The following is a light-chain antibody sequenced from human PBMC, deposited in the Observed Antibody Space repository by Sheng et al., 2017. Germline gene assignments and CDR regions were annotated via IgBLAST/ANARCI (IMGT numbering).Light chain of an antibody. CDR2: DVS. Sequence: EILLTQSPATLSLSPGDGATFSCRASQTISRSLAWYQQKPGQAPRLLIYDVSSRATGIPDKFSGSGSGTDFTLSINRVEPEDFAVYYCQLYGRHGRTFGQGTKVEVK. V-gene: IGKV3-20*01. J-gene: IGKJ1*01. CDR3: QLYGRHGRT. CDR1: QTISRS.